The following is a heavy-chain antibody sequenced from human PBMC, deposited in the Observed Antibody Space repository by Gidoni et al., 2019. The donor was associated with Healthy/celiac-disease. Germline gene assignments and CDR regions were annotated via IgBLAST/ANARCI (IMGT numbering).Heavy chain of an antibody. D-gene: IGHD3-22*01. CDR3: ARDPSPYDSSGHYSGHFDY. CDR1: VFTFSSYA. Sequence: QVQLVESGGGVVQPGRSLRLSCAASVFTFSSYALHWVRQAPGKGLEWVAVISYDGSNKYYADSVKGRFTISRDNSKNTLYLQMNSLRAEDTAVYYCARDPSPYDSSGHYSGHFDYWGQGTLVTVSS. CDR2: ISYDGSNK. V-gene: IGHV3-30*04. J-gene: IGHJ4*02.